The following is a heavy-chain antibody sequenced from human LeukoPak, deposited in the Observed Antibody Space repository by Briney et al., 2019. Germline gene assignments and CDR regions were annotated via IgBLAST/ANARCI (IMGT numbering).Heavy chain of an antibody. CDR1: GGSINSNY. Sequence: PSETLSLTCTVSGGSINSNYWSWIRRPPGKGLEWIGYIYYSGSTKYNPSLKSRVTMSVDRSKNQFSLKLSSVTAADTAVYYCATLIGYSNWFDPWGQGTLVTVSS. CDR3: ATLIGYSNWFDP. CDR2: IYYSGST. J-gene: IGHJ5*02. D-gene: IGHD1-26*01. V-gene: IGHV4-59*01.